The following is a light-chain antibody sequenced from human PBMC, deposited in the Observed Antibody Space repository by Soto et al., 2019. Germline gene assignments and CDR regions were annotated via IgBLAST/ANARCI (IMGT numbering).Light chain of an antibody. CDR2: EVN. J-gene: IGLJ1*01. V-gene: IGLV2-8*01. CDR1: NSDVGGYNY. Sequence: QSVLTQPPSASGSPGQSVTISCTGTNSDVGGYNYVSWYQQYPGKAPKLIIYEVNERPSGVPDRFSGSKSGNTASLTVSGLQTADEAHYYCSSYAGSNWYVFGTGTKLTVL. CDR3: SSYAGSNWYV.